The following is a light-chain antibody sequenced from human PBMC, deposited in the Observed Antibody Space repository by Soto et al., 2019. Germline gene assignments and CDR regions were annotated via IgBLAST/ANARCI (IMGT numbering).Light chain of an antibody. CDR2: AAS. CDR1: QSISTY. Sequence: DIQMTQSPSSLSASVGDRVTITCRASQSISTYLNWYQQKPGKAPKLLIYAASNLQSGVPSRFSGSGSGTDFTLTISSLQPEDFATYYCQRTYSTPYIFGQGTKLEIK. CDR3: QRTYSTPYI. J-gene: IGKJ2*01. V-gene: IGKV1-39*01.